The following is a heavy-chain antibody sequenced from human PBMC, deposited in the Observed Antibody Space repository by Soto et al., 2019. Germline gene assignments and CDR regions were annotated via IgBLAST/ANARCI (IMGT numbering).Heavy chain of an antibody. J-gene: IGHJ5*02. D-gene: IGHD3-9*01. CDR3: ARGIYDILTGYKTNWFDP. V-gene: IGHV4-59*08. Sequence: SETLSLTCTVSGGSISSYYWSWIRQPPGKGLEWIGYIYYSGSTNYNPSLKSRVTISVDTSKNQFSLKLSSVTAADTAVYYCARGIYDILTGYKTNWFDPWGQGTLVTVSS. CDR2: IYYSGST. CDR1: GGSISSYY.